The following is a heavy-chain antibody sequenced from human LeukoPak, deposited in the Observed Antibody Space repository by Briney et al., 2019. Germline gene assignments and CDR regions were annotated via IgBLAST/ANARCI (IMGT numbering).Heavy chain of an antibody. CDR1: GFTFSSYA. J-gene: IGHJ4*02. V-gene: IGHV3-23*01. CDR2: ISASGGST. CDR3: AKPEYSSSWPLDY. Sequence: GGSLRLSCAASGFTFSSYAMSWVRQAPGKGLEWVSAISASGGSTYYADSVKGRFTISRDNSKNTLYLQMNSLRAEDTAVYYCAKPEYSSSWPLDYWGQGTLVTVSS. D-gene: IGHD6-13*01.